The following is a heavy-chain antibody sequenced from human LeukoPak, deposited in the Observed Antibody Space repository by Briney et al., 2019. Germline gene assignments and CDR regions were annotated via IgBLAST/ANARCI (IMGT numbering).Heavy chain of an antibody. CDR3: AKARYGSGSYIDAFDI. J-gene: IGHJ3*02. V-gene: IGHV4-59*01. D-gene: IGHD3-10*01. Sequence: SETLSLTCTVSGGSISSYYWSWIRQPPGKGLEWIGYIYYSGSTNYNPPLKSRVTISVDTSKNQFSLKLSSVTAADTAVYYCAKARYGSGSYIDAFDIWGQGTMVTVSS. CDR2: IYYSGST. CDR1: GGSISSYY.